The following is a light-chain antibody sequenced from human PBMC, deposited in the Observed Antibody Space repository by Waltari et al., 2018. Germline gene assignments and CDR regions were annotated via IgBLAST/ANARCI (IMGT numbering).Light chain of an antibody. J-gene: IGKJ1*01. CDR1: VSVASE. Sequence: EIVLTQSPATLSVSPGERVTLTCRASVSVASELAWYQQPPGQAPRLLIYDAVTRATGVPVRFSGGGSGREFTLTISSVQSEDLGVYYCQQYNLWPRTFGQGTKVGIK. CDR2: DAV. CDR3: QQYNLWPRT. V-gene: IGKV3-15*01.